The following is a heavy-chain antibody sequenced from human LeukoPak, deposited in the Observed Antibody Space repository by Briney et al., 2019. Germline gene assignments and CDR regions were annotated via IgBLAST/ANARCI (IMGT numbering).Heavy chain of an antibody. Sequence: GGSLRLSCAASGFTFSIYGMHWVRQAPGKGLEWVAVISYDGSNKYYADSVKGRFTISRDNSKNTLYLQVNSLRVEDTAVYYCAKDETIFGVVIIRGEAFDIWGQGTMVTVSS. CDR3: AKDETIFGVVIIRGEAFDI. V-gene: IGHV3-30*18. CDR2: ISYDGSNK. CDR1: GFTFSIYG. J-gene: IGHJ3*02. D-gene: IGHD3-3*01.